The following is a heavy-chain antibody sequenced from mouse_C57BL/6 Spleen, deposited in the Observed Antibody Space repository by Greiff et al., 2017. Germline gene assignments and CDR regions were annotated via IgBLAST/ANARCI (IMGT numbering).Heavy chain of an antibody. CDR2: LYPGDGDT. CDR3: ARGKIYYYGSSYGWYFDV. V-gene: IGHV1-80*01. D-gene: IGHD1-1*01. Sequence: QVQLQQSGAELVKPGASVKISCKASGYAFSSYWMNWVKQRPGTGLEWIGQLYPGDGDTNYNGKFKGKATLTADKSSSTAYMQLSSLTSEDSAVYVCARGKIYYYGSSYGWYFDVWGTGTTVTVSS. CDR1: GYAFSSYW. J-gene: IGHJ1*03.